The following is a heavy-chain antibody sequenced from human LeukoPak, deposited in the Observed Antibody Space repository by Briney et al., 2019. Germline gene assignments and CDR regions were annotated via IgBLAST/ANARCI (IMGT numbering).Heavy chain of an antibody. Sequence: SETLSLTCTVSGGSISSSYYWGWIRQPPGKGLEWIGSIYYSGSTYYNPSLKSRVTISVDTSKNQFSLKLSSVTAADTAVYYCARLGGGVWGSYRRPFYYFDYWGQGTLVTVSS. J-gene: IGHJ4*02. V-gene: IGHV4-39*07. CDR2: IYYSGST. CDR1: GGSISSSYY. CDR3: ARLGGGVWGSYRRPFYYFDY. D-gene: IGHD3-16*02.